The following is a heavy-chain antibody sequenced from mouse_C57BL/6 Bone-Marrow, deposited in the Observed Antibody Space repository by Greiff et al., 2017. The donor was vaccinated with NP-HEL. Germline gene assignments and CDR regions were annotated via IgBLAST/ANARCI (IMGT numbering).Heavy chain of an antibody. J-gene: IGHJ3*01. CDR1: GFSLSTSGMG. CDR2: IYWDDDK. D-gene: IGHD2-4*01. Sequence: QVTLKECGPGILQSSQTLSLTCSFSGFSLSTSGMGVSWIRQPSGKGLEWLAHIYWDDDKRYNPSLKSRLTISKDTSRNQVFLKITSVDTADTATYYCARREDDYPFAYWGQGTLVTVSA. CDR3: ARREDDYPFAY. V-gene: IGHV8-12*01.